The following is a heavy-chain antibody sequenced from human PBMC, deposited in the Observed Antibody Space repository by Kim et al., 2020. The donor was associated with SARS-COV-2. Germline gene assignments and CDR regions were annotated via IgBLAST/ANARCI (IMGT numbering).Heavy chain of an antibody. J-gene: IGHJ4*02. Sequence: GGSLRLSCAASGFTFSSYWMHWVGQAPGKGLVWVSRINSDGGTTSYADSVKGRFTISRDNAKSTLYLQMNSLRAEDTAVYYCASRRYTGTYYYFDYWGQGTLVTVSS. CDR2: INSDGGTT. V-gene: IGHV3-74*01. CDR1: GFTFSSYW. D-gene: IGHD1-26*01. CDR3: ASRRYTGTYYYFDY.